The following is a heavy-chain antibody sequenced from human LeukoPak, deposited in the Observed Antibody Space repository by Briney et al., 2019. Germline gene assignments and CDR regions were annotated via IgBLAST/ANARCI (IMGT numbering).Heavy chain of an antibody. V-gene: IGHV1-2*02. CDR3: ASEDCSGGNCLTDY. Sequence: GASVKVSCKASGYTFTGYYMHWVRQAPGQGLEWMGWINSNSGGSKYAQKFQGRVTMTRDTSISTAYMELSRLRSDDTAVYYCASEDCSGGNCLTDYWGQGTLVTVSS. CDR2: INSNSGGS. J-gene: IGHJ4*02. D-gene: IGHD2-15*01. CDR1: GYTFTGYY.